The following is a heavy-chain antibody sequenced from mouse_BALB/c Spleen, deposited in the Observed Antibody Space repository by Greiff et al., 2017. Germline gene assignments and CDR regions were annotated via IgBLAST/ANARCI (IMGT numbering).Heavy chain of an antibody. J-gene: IGHJ4*01. CDR2: IRSKSNNYAT. CDR3: VRQDYQSGGYAMDY. Sequence: EVQGVESGGGLVQPKGSLKLSCAASGFTFNTYAMNWVRQAPGKGLEWVARIRSKSNNYATYYADSVKDRFTISRDDSQSMLYLQMNNLKTEDTAMYYCVRQDYQSGGYAMDYWGQGTSVTVSS. V-gene: IGHV10-1*02. CDR1: GFTFNTYA. D-gene: IGHD1-1*02.